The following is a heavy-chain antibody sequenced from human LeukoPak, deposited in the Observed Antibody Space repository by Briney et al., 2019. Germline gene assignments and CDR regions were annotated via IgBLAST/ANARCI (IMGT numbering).Heavy chain of an antibody. CDR3: ARILDSSSSPTQGY. CDR2: ISSSSSYI. J-gene: IGHJ4*02. V-gene: IGHV3-21*01. D-gene: IGHD6-6*01. CDR1: GFTFSSYG. Sequence: PGGSLRLSCAASGFTFSSYGMNWVRQAPGKGLEWVSSISSSSSYIYYADSVKGRFTISRDNAKNSLYLQMNSLRAEDTAVYYCARILDSSSSPTQGYWGQGTLVTVSS.